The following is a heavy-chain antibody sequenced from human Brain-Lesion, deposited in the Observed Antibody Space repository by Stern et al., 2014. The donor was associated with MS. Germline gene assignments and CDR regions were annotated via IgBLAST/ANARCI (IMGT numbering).Heavy chain of an antibody. V-gene: IGHV1-2*02. D-gene: IGHD3-3*01. CDR3: ARDQRGITIFGVVTDYYYLGMDV. J-gene: IGHJ6*02. CDR2: INPNTGGT. Sequence: QMQLVQSGAEVKKPGASVKVSCKTSGYIFTRYYIHWVRQAPGQGLEWMAWINPNTGGTKDAQKFQGRVTMSRDTSISTAYVELSSLTSDDTAVYYCARDQRGITIFGVVTDYYYLGMDVWGQGTTVTVSS. CDR1: GYIFTRYY.